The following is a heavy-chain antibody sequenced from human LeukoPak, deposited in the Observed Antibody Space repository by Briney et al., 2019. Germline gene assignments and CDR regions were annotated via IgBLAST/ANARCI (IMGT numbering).Heavy chain of an antibody. CDR2: ISGSGGST. CDR1: GFTFSSYA. J-gene: IGHJ6*03. V-gene: IGHV3-23*01. Sequence: PGGSLRLSCAASGFTFSSYAMSWVRQAPGKGLEWVSAISGSGGSTYYADSVKGRFTISRDNSKNTLYLQMNSLRAEDTAVYYCAKDMGDIGPHYYYYYMDVWGKGTTVTVSS. CDR3: AKDMGDIGPHYYYYYMDV. D-gene: IGHD5-12*01.